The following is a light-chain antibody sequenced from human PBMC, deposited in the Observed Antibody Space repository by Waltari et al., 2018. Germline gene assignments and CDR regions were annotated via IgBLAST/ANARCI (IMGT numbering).Light chain of an antibody. V-gene: IGKV3-20*01. Sequence: EIVLTQSPGTLSLSPGERATLSCRASQTVRTTYLAWYQQKPGQSPNLLIYGSSSRATGIPDRFSGSGFGTDFSLTISSLEPEDFAVYYCQQYDISPLTFGGGTKVEIK. CDR2: GSS. CDR1: QTVRTTY. J-gene: IGKJ4*01. CDR3: QQYDISPLT.